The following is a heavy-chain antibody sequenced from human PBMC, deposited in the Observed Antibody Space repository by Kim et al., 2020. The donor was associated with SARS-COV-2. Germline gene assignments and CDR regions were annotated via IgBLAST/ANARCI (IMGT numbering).Heavy chain of an antibody. CDR1: GYTFTSYD. CDR2: MNPNSGNT. V-gene: IGHV1-8*01. Sequence: ASVKVSCKASGYTFTSYDINWVRQATGQGLEWMGWMNPNSGNTGYAQKFQGRVTMTRNTSISTAYMELNSLRSEDTAVYYCARVEWGYSTSWFDYYYVMDVWGQGTTVTVSS. D-gene: IGHD6-13*01. CDR3: ARVEWGYSTSWFDYYYVMDV. J-gene: IGHJ6*02.